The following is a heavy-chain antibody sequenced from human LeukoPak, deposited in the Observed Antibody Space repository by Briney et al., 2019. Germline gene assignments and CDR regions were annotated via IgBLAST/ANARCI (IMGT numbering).Heavy chain of an antibody. V-gene: IGHV3-74*01. CDR2: INMVGSHT. Sequence: GGSLRLSCTASGITFTNYWMHWVRQAPGKGLVWVSHINMVGSHTTYADSVKGRFTISRDNSKSTLYLQMNSLRAEDTAVYYCAKGFALAVAGSGIDYWGQGTLVTVSS. J-gene: IGHJ4*02. CDR3: AKGFALAVAGSGIDY. D-gene: IGHD6-19*01. CDR1: GITFTNYW.